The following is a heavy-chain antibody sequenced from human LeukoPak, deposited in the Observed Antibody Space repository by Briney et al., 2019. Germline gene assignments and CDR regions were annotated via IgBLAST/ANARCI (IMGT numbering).Heavy chain of an antibody. V-gene: IGHV1-69*06. CDR2: IIPIFGTA. CDR3: ATTIVVASATRGNPPPYHYYYGMDV. Sequence: ASVKVSCKASGGTFSNYAINWVLQAPGQGREWMGGIIPIFGTANYEQMFQGRVTITADKSTSTAYTELSSLRSEDTAVYYCATTIVVASATRGNPPPYHYYYGMDVWGQGTTVTVSS. D-gene: IGHD2-2*01. J-gene: IGHJ6*02. CDR1: GGTFSNYA.